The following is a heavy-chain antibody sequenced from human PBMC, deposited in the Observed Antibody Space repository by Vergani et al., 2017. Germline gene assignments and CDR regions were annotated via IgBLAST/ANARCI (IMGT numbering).Heavy chain of an antibody. CDR1: GGSISSSSYY. J-gene: IGHJ6*02. CDR3: AFWVRGALYGMDV. CDR2: INHSGST. D-gene: IGHD3-10*01. Sequence: QLQLQESGPGLVKPSETLSLTCTVSGGSISSSSYYWSWIRQPPGKGLEWIGEINHSGSTNYNPSLKSRVTISVDTSKNQFSLKLSSVTAADTAVYYCAFWVRGALYGMDVWGQGTTVTVSS. V-gene: IGHV4-39*07.